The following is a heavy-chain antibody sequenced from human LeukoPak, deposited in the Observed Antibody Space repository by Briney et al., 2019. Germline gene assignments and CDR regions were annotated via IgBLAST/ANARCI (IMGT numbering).Heavy chain of an antibody. CDR3: ARAPPDYYGSGSFPDFDY. V-gene: IGHV1-2*06. J-gene: IGHJ4*02. Sequence: ASVTVSCTASGYTFTSYGISWVRQAPGQGLEWMGRINPNSGGTNYAQKFQGRVTMTRDTSINTAYMELSRLRSDDTAVYYCARAPPDYYGSGSFPDFDYWGQGTLVTVSS. D-gene: IGHD3-10*01. CDR2: INPNSGGT. CDR1: GYTFTSYG.